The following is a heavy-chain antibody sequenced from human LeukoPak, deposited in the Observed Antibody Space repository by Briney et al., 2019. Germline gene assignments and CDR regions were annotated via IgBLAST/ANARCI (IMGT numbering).Heavy chain of an antibody. CDR2: ISSSSSTI. CDR3: ARDCSGGSCYPWHDAFDI. CDR1: GFTFSSYS. Sequence: PGGSLRLSCAAPGFTFSSYSMNWVRQAPGKGLEWVSYISSSSSTIYYADSVKGRFTISRDNAKNSLYLQMNSLRAEDTAVYYCARDCSGGSCYPWHDAFDIWGQGTMVTVSS. D-gene: IGHD2-15*01. V-gene: IGHV3-48*01. J-gene: IGHJ3*02.